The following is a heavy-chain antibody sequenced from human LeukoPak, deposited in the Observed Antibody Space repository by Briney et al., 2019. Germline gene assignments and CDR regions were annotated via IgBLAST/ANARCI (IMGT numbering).Heavy chain of an antibody. D-gene: IGHD6-13*01. V-gene: IGHV3-23*01. CDR2: ISGSGGST. CDR1: GFTFSSYG. J-gene: IGHJ5*02. Sequence: GGSLRLSCAASGFTFSSYGMSWVRQAPGKGLEWVSAISGSGGSTYYADSVKGRFTISRDNSKNTLYLQMNTLRAEDTAVYYCAKFRIAAAALRAWGQGTLVTVSS. CDR3: AKFRIAAAALRA.